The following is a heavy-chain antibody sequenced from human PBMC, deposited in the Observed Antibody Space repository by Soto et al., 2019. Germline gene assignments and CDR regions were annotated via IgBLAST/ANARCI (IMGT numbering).Heavy chain of an antibody. CDR2: IYEMGTT. CDR1: GGSVSSGDHY. Sequence: QVHVQESGPGLVKPSQTLSLTCTVSGGSVSSGDHYWTWMRQHPGKGLEWIGYIYEMGTTNYNPSLESRVTISVDTSKNQVYLEVTSVTAADTAVYYCARGLSGWYLFDSWGQGTLVTVSS. J-gene: IGHJ5*01. V-gene: IGHV4-31*03. CDR3: ARGLSGWYLFDS. D-gene: IGHD6-19*01.